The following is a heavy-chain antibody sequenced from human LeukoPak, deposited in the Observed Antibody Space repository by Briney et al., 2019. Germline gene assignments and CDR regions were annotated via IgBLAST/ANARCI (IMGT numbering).Heavy chain of an antibody. D-gene: IGHD5-24*01. V-gene: IGHV4-59*01. J-gene: IGHJ4*02. Sequence: PSETLSLTCTVSGGSISSYYWSWIRQPPGKGLEWIGYIYYSGSTNYNPSLKSRVTISVDTSKNQFSLKLSSVTAADTAVYYCARSVEMATFDYWGQGTLVTVSS. CDR1: GGSISSYY. CDR3: ARSVEMATFDY. CDR2: IYYSGST.